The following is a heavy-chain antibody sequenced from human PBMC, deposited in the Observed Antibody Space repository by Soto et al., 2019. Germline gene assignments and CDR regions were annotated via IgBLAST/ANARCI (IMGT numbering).Heavy chain of an antibody. J-gene: IGHJ5*02. CDR1: GFTFSSYW. CDR2: IKQDGSEK. Sequence: ESGGGLVQPGGSLRLSCAASGFTFSSYWMSWVRQAPGKGLEWVANIKQDGSEKYYVDSVKGRFTISRDNAKNSLYLQMNSLRAEDTAVYYCARAWYYYGSGSYYSWGQGTLVTVSS. D-gene: IGHD3-10*01. CDR3: ARAWYYYGSGSYYS. V-gene: IGHV3-7*01.